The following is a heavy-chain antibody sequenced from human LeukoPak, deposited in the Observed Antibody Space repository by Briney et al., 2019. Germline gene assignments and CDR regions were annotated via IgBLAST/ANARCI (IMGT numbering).Heavy chain of an antibody. Sequence: PGGSLRLSCAASGFTFSDYNMHWVRQAPGQGLEWVSLTSNDGSNKYYAVSVKGRFTISRDNTKDTLYQQMNSLRTEDTAVYYCAKDMGYTFGHAFDYWGQGTLVTVSS. CDR2: TSNDGSNK. J-gene: IGHJ4*02. D-gene: IGHD5-18*01. V-gene: IGHV3-30-3*01. CDR1: GFTFSDYN. CDR3: AKDMGYTFGHAFDY.